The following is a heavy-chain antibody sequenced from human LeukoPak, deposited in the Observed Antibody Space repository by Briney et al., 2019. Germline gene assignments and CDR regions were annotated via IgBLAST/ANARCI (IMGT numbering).Heavy chain of an antibody. J-gene: IGHJ4*02. Sequence: SETLSLTCTVSGGSISSYYWSWIRQPPGKGLEWIGYIYYSGSTNYNPSLKSRVTISVDTSKNQFSLKLSSVTAADTAVYYCARGIQLWTRLFDYWGQGTLVTVSP. D-gene: IGHD5-18*01. CDR1: GGSISSYY. CDR3: ARGIQLWTRLFDY. CDR2: IYYSGST. V-gene: IGHV4-59*08.